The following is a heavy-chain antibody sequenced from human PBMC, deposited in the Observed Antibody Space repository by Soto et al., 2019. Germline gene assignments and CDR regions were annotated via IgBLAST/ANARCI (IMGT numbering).Heavy chain of an antibody. D-gene: IGHD2-2*01. CDR3: AICSSTSCSLDY. J-gene: IGHJ4*02. Sequence: ASVKVSCKASGYTFTSYDINWVRQATGQGLEWMGWMNPNSGNTGYAQKFQGRVTMTRNTSISTAYMELSSLRSEDTAVYYCAICSSTSCSLDYWGQGTLVTVSS. V-gene: IGHV1-8*01. CDR2: MNPNSGNT. CDR1: GYTFTSYD.